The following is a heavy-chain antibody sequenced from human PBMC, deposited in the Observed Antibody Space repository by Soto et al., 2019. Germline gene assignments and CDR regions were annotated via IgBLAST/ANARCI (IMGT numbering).Heavy chain of an antibody. CDR3: AGENYYALDY. D-gene: IGHD3-10*01. CDR1: SGSISSYN. Sequence: SETLSLTCTVSSGSISSYNWNWVRQPPGKGLEWIGFINYSGSTHYNPSLKSRVTISLDTSKNQFSLKLNSVTAADTAVYYCAGENYYALDYWGPGTLVTVS. J-gene: IGHJ4*02. CDR2: INYSGST. V-gene: IGHV4-59*01.